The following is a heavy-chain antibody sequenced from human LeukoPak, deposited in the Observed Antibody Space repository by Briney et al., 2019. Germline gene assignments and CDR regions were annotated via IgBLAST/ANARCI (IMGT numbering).Heavy chain of an antibody. Sequence: GGSLRLSCAASGFTFSSYGMHWVRQAPGKGLEWVAVISYDGSNKYYADSVKGRFTISRDNSKNTLYLQMNSLKIEDTAVYYCTTGVYRYDSSGYYYVDYWGQGTQVTVSS. CDR1: GFTFSSYG. D-gene: IGHD3-22*01. V-gene: IGHV3-30*03. CDR3: TTGVYRYDSSGYYYVDY. CDR2: ISYDGSNK. J-gene: IGHJ4*02.